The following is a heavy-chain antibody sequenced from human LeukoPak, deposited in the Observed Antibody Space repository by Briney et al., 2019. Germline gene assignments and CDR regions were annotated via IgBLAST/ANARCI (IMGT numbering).Heavy chain of an antibody. V-gene: IGHV3-48*03. Sequence: PGGSLRLSCAASGFTFSSYEMNWVRQAPGKGLEWVSYISSSGSTIYYADSMKGRFTISRDNSKNTLYLQMNSLRAEDTAIYYCAKTAGWATFDQWGRGTLVTVSS. CDR2: ISSSGSTI. CDR1: GFTFSSYE. D-gene: IGHD6-19*01. CDR3: AKTAGWATFDQ. J-gene: IGHJ4*01.